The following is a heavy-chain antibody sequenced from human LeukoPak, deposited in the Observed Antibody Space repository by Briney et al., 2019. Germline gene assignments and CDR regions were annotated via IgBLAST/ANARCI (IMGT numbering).Heavy chain of an antibody. CDR1: GGAISSSSYY. CDR3: ARGAEKRWLQYNWFDP. V-gene: IGHV4-39*07. D-gene: IGHD5-24*01. J-gene: IGHJ5*02. CDR2: IYYSGST. Sequence: PSGTLSLTCTVSGGAISSSSYYWGWIRQPPGKGLEWIGSIYYSGSTYYNPSLKRRVTISVDTSKNQFSLKLRSVTAADTAVYYCARGAEKRWLQYNWFDPWGQGTLVTVSS.